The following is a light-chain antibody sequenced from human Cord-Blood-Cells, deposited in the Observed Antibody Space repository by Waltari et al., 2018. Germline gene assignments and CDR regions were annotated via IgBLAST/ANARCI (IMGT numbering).Light chain of an antibody. J-gene: IGLJ3*02. CDR1: NMGDKY. Sequence: SYELTQPPSVSVSPGQTASITCSGDNMGDKYACWYQQKPGQSPVLVIYQDSKRRSGIPGRFAGANSGNTATLTISGTQAMDEADYYCQAWDSSTWVFGGGTKLTVL. CDR3: QAWDSSTWV. V-gene: IGLV3-1*01. CDR2: QDS.